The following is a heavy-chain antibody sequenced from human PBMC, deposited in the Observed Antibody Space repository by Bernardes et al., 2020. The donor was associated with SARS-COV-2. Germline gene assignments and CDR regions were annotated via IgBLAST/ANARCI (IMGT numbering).Heavy chain of an antibody. CDR1: GFTLDDYT. Sequence: GGSLSLSCAASGFTLDDYTRHWVRQAPWKGLEWVSLISWDGGSTYYADSVKGRFTISRDNSKNSLYLQMNSLRTEDTALYYCAKGVGQYCSSTSCYIQGAFDIWGQGTMVTVSS. D-gene: IGHD2-2*02. V-gene: IGHV3-43*01. CDR2: ISWDGGST. CDR3: AKGVGQYCSSTSCYIQGAFDI. J-gene: IGHJ3*02.